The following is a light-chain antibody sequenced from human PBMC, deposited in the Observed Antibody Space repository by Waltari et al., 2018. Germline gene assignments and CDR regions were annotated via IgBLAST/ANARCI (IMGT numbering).Light chain of an antibody. CDR3: LHRSNWPPLFT. V-gene: IGKV1-12*01. CDR1: QAISSW. CDR2: AAS. Sequence: DIQMTQSPSSVSASVGDRVTITCRASQAISSWLAWYQQKPGKAPKLLIYAASSLQSGVPSRFSGSGFGTDFTLTISSLQPEDFAVYYCLHRSNWPPLFTFGPGTKVDIK. J-gene: IGKJ3*01.